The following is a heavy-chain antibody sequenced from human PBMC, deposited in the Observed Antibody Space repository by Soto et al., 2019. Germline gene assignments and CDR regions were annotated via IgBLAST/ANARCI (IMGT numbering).Heavy chain of an antibody. CDR2: ISRSGSSI. D-gene: IGHD3-22*01. CDR3: ARDLGYYDSSGYFDY. V-gene: IGHV3-11*01. J-gene: IGHJ4*02. CDR1: GLTFSDYY. Sequence: QVQLVESGGGLVKPGGSLRLSCAASGLTFSDYYMSLIRQAPGKGLEWVSYISRSGSSIYYTDSVKGRFTISRDNAKNSLYLQLNSLRAEDTAVYYCARDLGYYDSSGYFDYWGQGTLVTVSS.